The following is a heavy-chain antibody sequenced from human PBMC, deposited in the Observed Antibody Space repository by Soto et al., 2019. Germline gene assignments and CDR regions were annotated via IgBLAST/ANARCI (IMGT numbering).Heavy chain of an antibody. CDR3: ARAVSGADNWVDP. Sequence: EVQLVESGGGLVQPGGSLRLSCAGSGFSFSSYGMHWVRQAPGKGLEWVSYISSSSSLIYYGDFVKGRFTISRDNAKNSLYLQINSLRDEDTAVYYCARAVSGADNWVDPWGQGTLVTVSS. J-gene: IGHJ5*02. V-gene: IGHV3-48*02. CDR1: GFSFSSYG. D-gene: IGHD2-8*02. CDR2: ISSSSSLI.